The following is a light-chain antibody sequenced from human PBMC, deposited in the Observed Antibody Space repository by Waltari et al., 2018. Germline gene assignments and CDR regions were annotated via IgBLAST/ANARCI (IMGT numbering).Light chain of an antibody. J-gene: IGLJ3*02. Sequence: QSALTQPASVSGSPGQSITISCYGTSSDIGFYNYVSWYQHHPGKAPKLMIYDVSQRPSGVSDRVSGSKSGNTASLTISGLQAEDEADYYCNSYTGSSSWVFGGGTKVTVL. CDR1: SSDIGFYNY. CDR3: NSYTGSSSWV. V-gene: IGLV2-14*03. CDR2: DVS.